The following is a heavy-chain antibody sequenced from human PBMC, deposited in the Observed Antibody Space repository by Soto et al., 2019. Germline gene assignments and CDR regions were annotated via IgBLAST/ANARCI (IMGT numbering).Heavy chain of an antibody. Sequence: PGGSLRLSCAASGFTFSSYGMHWVRQAPGKGLEWVAVIWYDGSNKYYADSVKGRFTISRDNSKNTLYLQMNSLKAEDTAVYYCAREDSPYYYGSGSSSAYWGQGTLVSVAS. CDR2: IWYDGSNK. D-gene: IGHD3-10*01. V-gene: IGHV3-33*01. CDR3: AREDSPYYYGSGSSSAY. J-gene: IGHJ4*02. CDR1: GFTFSSYG.